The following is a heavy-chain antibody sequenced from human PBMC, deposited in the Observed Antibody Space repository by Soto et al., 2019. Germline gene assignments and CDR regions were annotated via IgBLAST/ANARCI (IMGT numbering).Heavy chain of an antibody. J-gene: IGHJ3*02. V-gene: IGHV3-30*18. CDR3: AKELRSEGYDAFDI. CDR2: ISYDGSNK. CDR1: GFTFSSYG. Sequence: GGSLRLSCAASGFTFSSYGMHWVRQAPGKGLEWVAVISYDGSNKYYADSVKGRFTISRDNSKNTLYLQMNSLRAEDTAVYYCAKELRSEGYDAFDIWGQGTMVTVSS. D-gene: IGHD4-17*01.